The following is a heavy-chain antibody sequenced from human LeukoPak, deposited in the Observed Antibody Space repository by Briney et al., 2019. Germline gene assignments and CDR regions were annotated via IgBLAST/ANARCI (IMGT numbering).Heavy chain of an antibody. CDR1: GFTFSNYA. Sequence: GGSLRLSCEASGFTFSNYAMSWVRQAPGKGLEWVSGICGHGISIYYADSVKGRFTISRDNSKSMLYLVMNSLRAEDTAVYYCAKTNGYYSDWGQGTLVTVSS. CDR2: ICGHGISI. CDR3: AKTNGYYSD. V-gene: IGHV3-23*01. D-gene: IGHD3-22*01. J-gene: IGHJ4*02.